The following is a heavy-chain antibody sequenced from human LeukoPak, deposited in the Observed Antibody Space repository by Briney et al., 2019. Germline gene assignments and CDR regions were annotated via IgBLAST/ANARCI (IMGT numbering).Heavy chain of an antibody. D-gene: IGHD6-19*01. CDR1: GYTFTGYY. J-gene: IGHJ4*02. V-gene: IGHV1-2*02. CDR3: ARAPRAVAGSDY. Sequence: ASVKVSCKASGYTFTGYYMHWVRQAPGQGLEWMGWIDPNSGGTNYAQKFQGRVTMTRDTSISTAYMELSRLRSDDTAVYYCARAPRAVAGSDYWGQGTLVTVSS. CDR2: IDPNSGGT.